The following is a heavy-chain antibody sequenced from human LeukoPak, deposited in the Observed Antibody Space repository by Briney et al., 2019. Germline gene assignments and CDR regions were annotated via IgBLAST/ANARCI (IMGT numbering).Heavy chain of an antibody. J-gene: IGHJ5*02. Sequence: SETLSLTCTVSGGSISSYYWSWIRQPAGKGLEWIGRIYTSGSTNYNPSLKSRVTMSVDTSKNQFSLKLSSVTAADTAVYYCARDYIGKYYCGSGSPRDNWFDPWGQGTLVTVSS. V-gene: IGHV4-4*07. CDR3: ARDYIGKYYCGSGSPRDNWFDP. CDR2: IYTSGST. D-gene: IGHD3-10*01. CDR1: GGSISSYY.